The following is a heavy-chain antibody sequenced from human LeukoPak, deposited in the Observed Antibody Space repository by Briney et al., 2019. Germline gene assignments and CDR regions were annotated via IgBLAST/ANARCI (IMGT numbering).Heavy chain of an antibody. J-gene: IGHJ4*02. V-gene: IGHV4-39*02. CDR2: IYYSGST. D-gene: IGHD3-3*01. CDR3: ARELVDYDFWSGYYPKYYFDY. Sequence: SETLSLTCTVSGSSISSTSYFWGWIRQPPGKGLEWIGSIYYSGSTYFNPSLKSRVTISVATSKNQFSLKLSSVTAADTAVYYCARELVDYDFWSGYYPKYYFDYWGQGTLVTVSS. CDR1: GSSISSTSYF.